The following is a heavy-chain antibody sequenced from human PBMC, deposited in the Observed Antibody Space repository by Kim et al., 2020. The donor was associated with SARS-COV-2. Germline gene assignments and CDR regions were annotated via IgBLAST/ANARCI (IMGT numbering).Heavy chain of an antibody. D-gene: IGHD2-2*01. J-gene: IGHJ6*02. Sequence: ASLKVSCKASGYTFTSYAMNWVRQAAGQGLEWMGWINTNTGNPTYAQGFTGRFVFSLDTSVSTAYLQISSLKAEDTAVYYCARTYCSSTSCPGYGMDVWGQGTTVTVSS. CDR2: INTNTGNP. V-gene: IGHV7-4-1*02. CDR3: ARTYCSSTSCPGYGMDV. CDR1: GYTFTSYA.